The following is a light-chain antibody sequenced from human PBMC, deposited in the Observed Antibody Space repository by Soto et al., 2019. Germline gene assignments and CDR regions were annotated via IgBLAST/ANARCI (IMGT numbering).Light chain of an antibody. V-gene: IGKV1-39*01. CDR3: QQSYSTPRT. CDR1: QSISSY. Sequence: DIQMTQSPSSLSASVGDRVTITCRASQSISSYLNWYQQKPGKAPKLLIYAASSVQSGVPSRFSRSGSGTDFTLTISSLQPEDFATYYCQQSYSTPRTFGQGTKLEIK. J-gene: IGKJ2*01. CDR2: AAS.